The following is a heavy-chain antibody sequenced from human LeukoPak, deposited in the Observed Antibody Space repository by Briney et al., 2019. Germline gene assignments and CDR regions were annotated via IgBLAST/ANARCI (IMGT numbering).Heavy chain of an antibody. D-gene: IGHD2-21*02. CDR1: GFTFDDFA. CDR2: ISWNSGSI. V-gene: IGHV3-9*01. J-gene: IGHJ4*02. Sequence: GGSLRLSCVASGFTFDDFAMHWVRQAPGKGLEWVSGISWNSGSIGYADSAKGRFTISRDNAKNSLYLQMNSLRAEDTALYYCAKDFLAYCGGDCYGFDYWGQGTLVTVSS. CDR3: AKDFLAYCGGDCYGFDY.